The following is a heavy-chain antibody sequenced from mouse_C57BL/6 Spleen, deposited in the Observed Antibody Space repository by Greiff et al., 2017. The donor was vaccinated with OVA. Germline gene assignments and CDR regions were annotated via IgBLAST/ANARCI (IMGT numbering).Heavy chain of an antibody. CDR3: ARGRANPVN. CDR1: GYTFTDYY. J-gene: IGHJ2*01. V-gene: IGHV1-26*01. CDR2: INPNNGGT. Sequence: EVQLQQSGPELVKPGASVKISCKASGYTFTDYYMNWVKQSHGKSLEWIGDINPNNGGTSYNQKFKGKATLTVDKSSSTAYMELRSLTSEDSAVYYCARGRANPVNWGQGTTLTVSS. D-gene: IGHD1-1*01.